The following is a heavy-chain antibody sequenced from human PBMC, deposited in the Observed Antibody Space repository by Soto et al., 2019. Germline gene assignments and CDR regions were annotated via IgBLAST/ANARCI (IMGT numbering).Heavy chain of an antibody. Sequence: QLQLQESGPGLVKPSETLSLTCTVSGGSISSSSYYWGWIRQPPGKGLEWIGSIYYSGSTYYNPASMSRFVISVAPSTNHFALKLSSVTAADTAVYDCASHPPAISISDHWGQGTLVTVSS. V-gene: IGHV4-39*02. J-gene: IGHJ4*02. CDR2: IYYSGST. CDR3: ASHPPAISISDH. CDR1: GGSISSSSYY. D-gene: IGHD3-3*01.